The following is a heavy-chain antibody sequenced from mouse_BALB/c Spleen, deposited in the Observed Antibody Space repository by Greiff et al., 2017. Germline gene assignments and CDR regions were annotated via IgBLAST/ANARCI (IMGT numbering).Heavy chain of an antibody. Sequence: EAMLVESGGGLVQPGGSLRLSCATSGFTFTDYYMSWVRQPPGKALEWLGFIRNKANGYTTEYSASVKGRFTISRDNSQSILYLQMNTLRAEDSATYYCASIYYDYDEYYFDYWGQGTTLTVSS. V-gene: IGHV7-3*02. J-gene: IGHJ2*01. CDR1: GFTFTDYY. CDR2: IRNKANGYTT. D-gene: IGHD2-4*01. CDR3: ASIYYDYDEYYFDY.